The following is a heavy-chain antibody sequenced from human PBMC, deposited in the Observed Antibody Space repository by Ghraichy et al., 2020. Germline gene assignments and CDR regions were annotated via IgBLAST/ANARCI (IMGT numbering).Heavy chain of an antibody. V-gene: IGHV4-30-2*01. CDR3: ARRHYGGNSVQLDY. CDR2: IYHSGST. D-gene: IGHD4-23*01. CDR1: GGSISSGGYS. Sequence: SETLSLTCAVSGGSISSGGYSWSWIRQPPGKGLEWIGYIYHSGSTYYNPSLKSRVTISVDRSKNQFSLKLSSVTAADTAVYYCARRHYGGNSVQLDYWGQGTLVTVSS. J-gene: IGHJ4*02.